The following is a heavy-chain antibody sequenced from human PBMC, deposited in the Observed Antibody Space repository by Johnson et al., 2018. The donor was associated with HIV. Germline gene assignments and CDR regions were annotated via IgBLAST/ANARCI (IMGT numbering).Heavy chain of an antibody. J-gene: IGHJ3*02. Sequence: QVQLVESGGGVVQPGRSLRLSCAASGFTFSSNYMSWVRQAPGKGLEWVSYICSSGSTIYYADSVKGRVTISRDNAKNSLYLQMNSLRAEDTAVYYCVRDPFDYLDASGRFGGAGFDIWGQGTMVTVSS. CDR2: ICSSGSTI. CDR1: GFTFSSNY. V-gene: IGHV3-11*04. D-gene: IGHD3-16*01. CDR3: VRDPFDYLDASGRFGGAGFDI.